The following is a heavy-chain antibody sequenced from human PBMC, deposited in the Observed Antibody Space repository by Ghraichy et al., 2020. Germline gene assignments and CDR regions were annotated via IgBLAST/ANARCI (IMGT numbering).Heavy chain of an antibody. CDR1: GGTFSSYA. V-gene: IGHV1-69*13. J-gene: IGHJ3*02. CDR3: ARGDDTIFGAPGAFDI. D-gene: IGHD3-3*01. CDR2: IIPIFGTA. Sequence: SVKVSCKASGGTFSSYAISWVRQAPGPGLEWMGGIIPIFGTANYAQKFQGRVTITADESTSTAYMELSSLRSEDTAVYYCARGDDTIFGAPGAFDIWGQGTMVTVSS.